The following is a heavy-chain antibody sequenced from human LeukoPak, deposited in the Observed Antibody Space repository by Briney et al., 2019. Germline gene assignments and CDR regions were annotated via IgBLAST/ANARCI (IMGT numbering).Heavy chain of an antibody. CDR2: IYYSGST. Sequence: PSETLSLTCTVSGGSISSGDYYWSWIRQPPGKGLEWIGYIYYSGSTYYNPSLKSRVTISVDTSKNQFSLKLSSVTAADTAVYYCARVIRMAVAGHFFDYWGQGTLDTVSS. J-gene: IGHJ4*02. V-gene: IGHV4-30-4*01. D-gene: IGHD6-19*01. CDR1: GGSISSGDYY. CDR3: ARVIRMAVAGHFFDY.